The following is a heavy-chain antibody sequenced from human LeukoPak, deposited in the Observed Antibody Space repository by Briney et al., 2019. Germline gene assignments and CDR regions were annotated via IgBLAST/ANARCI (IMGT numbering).Heavy chain of an antibody. CDR1: SGSISCYL. D-gene: IGHD4-17*01. J-gene: IGHJ4*02. V-gene: IGHV4-59*08. Sequence: SETLSLTCTVSSGSISCYLWSWIRQPPGKGLEWIGYISYSGSTNYNPSLKSRVTISVDTSRNQFSLKLNSVTAADTAVYYCARRNYGDDDHYFDYWGQGTLVTVSS. CDR3: ARRNYGDDDHYFDY. CDR2: ISYSGST.